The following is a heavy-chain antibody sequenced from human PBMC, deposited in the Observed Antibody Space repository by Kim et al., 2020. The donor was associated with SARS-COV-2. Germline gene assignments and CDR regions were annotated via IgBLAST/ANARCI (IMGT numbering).Heavy chain of an antibody. CDR3: ATARGGDFWSGPYYFDY. D-gene: IGHD3-3*01. J-gene: IGHJ4*02. CDR1: GYTLTELS. Sequence: ASVKVSCKVSGYTLTELSMHWVRQAPGKGLEWMGGFDPEDGETIYAQKFQGRVTMTEDTSTDTAYMELSSLRSEDTAVYYCATARGGDFWSGPYYFDYWGQGTLVTVSS. CDR2: FDPEDGET. V-gene: IGHV1-24*01.